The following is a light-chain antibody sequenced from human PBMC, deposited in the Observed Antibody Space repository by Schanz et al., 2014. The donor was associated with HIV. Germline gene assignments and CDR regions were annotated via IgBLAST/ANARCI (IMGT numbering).Light chain of an antibody. CDR3: AVWDDSLNGVV. CDR2: SNN. Sequence: QSVLTQPPSASGTPGQRVTLSCSGSSSNIGSNTVNWYQQLPGTAPTLLIYSNNQRPSGVPGRLSGSKSGTSASLAISGLQSEDEADYYCAVWDDSLNGVVFGGGTKVTVL. J-gene: IGLJ2*01. CDR1: SSNIGSNT. V-gene: IGLV1-44*01.